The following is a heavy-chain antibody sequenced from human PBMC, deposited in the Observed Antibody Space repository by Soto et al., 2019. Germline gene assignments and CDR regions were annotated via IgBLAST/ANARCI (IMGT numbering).Heavy chain of an antibody. D-gene: IGHD3-22*01. CDR3: ARGISMKVGDQTDEPDKYYFNS. CDR2: VNHRGIT. V-gene: IGHV4-34*01. Sequence: SETLSLTCAVYGGSFSDHYWSWIRQPPGKGLEWVGEVNHRGITNCNPSLKSRVTISADTSKNQFSLKLRSVTAADTAVYYCARGISMKVGDQTDEPDKYYFNSWGRGTLVTVSS. CDR1: GGSFSDHY. J-gene: IGHJ4*02.